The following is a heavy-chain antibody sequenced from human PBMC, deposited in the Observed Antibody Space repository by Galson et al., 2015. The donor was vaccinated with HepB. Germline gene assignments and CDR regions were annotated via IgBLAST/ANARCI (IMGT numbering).Heavy chain of an antibody. CDR2: ISHDGNNK. CDR3: ANNDYDFWSGYDFDY. J-gene: IGHJ4*02. CDR1: GFAFSTYG. D-gene: IGHD3-3*01. V-gene: IGHV3-30*18. Sequence: SLRLSCAASGFAFSTYGMLWVRQAPGKGLEWLAFISHDGNNKHYADSVKGRFTISRDNSENTLYLQMNSLRAEDTAVYYCANNDYDFWSGYDFDYWGQGTLVTVSS.